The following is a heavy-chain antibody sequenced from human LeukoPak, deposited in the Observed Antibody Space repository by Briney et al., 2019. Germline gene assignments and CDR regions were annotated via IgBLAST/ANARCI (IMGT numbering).Heavy chain of an antibody. Sequence: SETLSLTCAVSGYSISCGYYWGWIRPPPGKGLEWIGRIYHSGSTYYTPSLKSRVTISVDTSKNQFSLRLGSVTAADTAVNYVARDLTQQLVPRGWFDPWGQGTLVTVSS. J-gene: IGHJ5*02. D-gene: IGHD6-13*01. V-gene: IGHV4-38-2*02. CDR2: IYHSGST. CDR3: ARDLTQQLVPRGWFDP. CDR1: GYSISCGYY.